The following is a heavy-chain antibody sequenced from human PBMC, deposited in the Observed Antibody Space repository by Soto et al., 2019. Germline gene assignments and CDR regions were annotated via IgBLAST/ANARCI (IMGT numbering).Heavy chain of an antibody. D-gene: IGHD2-21*02. CDR1: GSTFSSYA. CDR3: ASVVVTGHYYYGMDV. V-gene: IGHV1-69*13. Sequence: AASVKVSCKASGSTFSSYAISWVRQAPGQGLEWMGGIIPIFGTANYAQKFQGRVTITADESTSTAYMELSSLRSEDTAVYYCASVVVTGHYYYGMDVWGQGTTVTVSS. CDR2: IIPIFGTA. J-gene: IGHJ6*02.